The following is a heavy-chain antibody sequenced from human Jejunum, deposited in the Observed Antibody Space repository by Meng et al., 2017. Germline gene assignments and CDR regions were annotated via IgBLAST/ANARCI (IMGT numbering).Heavy chain of an antibody. V-gene: IGHV3-23*01. D-gene: IGHD4-17*01. J-gene: IGHJ4*02. Sequence: AGSLRLSCAASGFTFSSYGMSWVRQAPGKGLEWVSSISGSGGGTFYADSVKGRFTISRDNSKNTLYLQMNNLRAEDTAVYYCAKRSSVTNYYFDYWGQGTLVTVSS. CDR1: GFTFSSYG. CDR2: ISGSGGGT. CDR3: AKRSSVTNYYFDY.